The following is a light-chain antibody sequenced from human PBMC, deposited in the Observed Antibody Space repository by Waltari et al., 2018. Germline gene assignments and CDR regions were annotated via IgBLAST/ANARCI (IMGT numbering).Light chain of an antibody. CDR1: SSDVGGYNY. CDR3: SSYTSSTSQV. CDR2: EVR. J-gene: IGLJ1*01. Sequence: QSALTQPASVSGSPGQSITISCPGSSSDVGGYNYVSWYQQHPGKAPKLMIYEVRNRPSGVSDRFFGSKSGNTASLTISGLQAEDEADYYCSSYTSSTSQVFGTGTKVTVL. V-gene: IGLV2-14*01.